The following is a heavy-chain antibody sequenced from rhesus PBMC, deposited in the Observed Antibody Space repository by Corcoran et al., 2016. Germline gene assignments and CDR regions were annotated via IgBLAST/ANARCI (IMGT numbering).Heavy chain of an antibody. CDR2: IYGSRGSN. D-gene: IGHD6-13*01. V-gene: IGHV4S14*01. CDR3: ARGNSWSANFDC. J-gene: IGHJ4*01. CDR1: GGPIRASYY. Sequence: QVQLQESGPGLVKPSETLSLTCTVSGGPIRASYYWSWIRPPPGKGLGWMGRIYGSRGSNNLAPSLKSRVTLSVDTSKNQFSLKLSSVTAADTAVYYCARGNSWSANFDCWGQGVLVTVSS.